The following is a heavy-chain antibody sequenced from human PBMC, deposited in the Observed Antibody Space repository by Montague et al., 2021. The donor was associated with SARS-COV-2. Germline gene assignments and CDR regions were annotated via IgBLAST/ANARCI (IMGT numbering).Heavy chain of an antibody. Sequence: SETLSLTCAVHGGSFSTYSWYWIRQPPGKGLEWIGEIHHGGSTNYNPSLKSRVTISADTSKNQFSLKLTSVAAADTAVYYCARLGDGVVPSPILGVGPYYSYYYMDVRGKGTTVTVSS. J-gene: IGHJ6*03. CDR2: IHHGGST. CDR3: ARLGDGVVPSPILGVGPYYSYYYMDV. D-gene: IGHD3-10*01. V-gene: IGHV4-34*01. CDR1: GGSFSTYS.